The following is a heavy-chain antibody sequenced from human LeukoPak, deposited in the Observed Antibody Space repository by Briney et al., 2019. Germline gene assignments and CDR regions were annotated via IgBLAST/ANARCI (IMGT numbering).Heavy chain of an antibody. CDR1: GGSISSSSYY. CDR3: ATFTIFGVVTSAFDI. Sequence: SETLSLTCTVSGGSISSSSYYWGWIRQPPGKGLEWIGSIYYSGSTYYNPSLKSRVTISVDTSKNQFSLKLSSVTAADTAVYYCATFTIFGVVTSAFDIWGQGTMVTVSS. V-gene: IGHV4-39*01. CDR2: IYYSGST. J-gene: IGHJ3*02. D-gene: IGHD3-3*01.